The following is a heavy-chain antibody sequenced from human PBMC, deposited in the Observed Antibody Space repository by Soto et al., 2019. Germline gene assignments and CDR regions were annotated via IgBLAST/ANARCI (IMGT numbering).Heavy chain of an antibody. CDR2: INHSGST. CDR1: GGSFSVYY. Sequence: SETLAVTCAFYGGSFSVYYWSWIRQPPGKGLDWIGEINHSGSTNYNPSLKSRVTISVDTSKNQFSLKLSSVTAADTAVYYCARKLRFLEWLFPGNWFDPWGQGTMVTVSS. D-gene: IGHD3-3*01. V-gene: IGHV4-34*01. CDR3: ARKLRFLEWLFPGNWFDP. J-gene: IGHJ5*02.